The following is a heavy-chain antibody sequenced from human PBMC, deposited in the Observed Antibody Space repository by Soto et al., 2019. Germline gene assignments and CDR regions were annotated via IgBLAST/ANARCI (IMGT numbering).Heavy chain of an antibody. J-gene: IGHJ4*02. CDR2: IHNSGST. V-gene: IGHV4-31*03. CDR1: GASVSGDGSY. CDR3: ARDLGSEQWFFDN. D-gene: IGHD6-19*01. Sequence: QVQLQESGPGLVKPSQTLSLTCLVSGASVSGDGSYCSWIRQHPGKGLEFIGYIHNSGSTYSNPSLENRVAMSIDTSKNQCSLRLSSVTAADSAVYFCARDLGSEQWFFDNWGQGILVTVSS.